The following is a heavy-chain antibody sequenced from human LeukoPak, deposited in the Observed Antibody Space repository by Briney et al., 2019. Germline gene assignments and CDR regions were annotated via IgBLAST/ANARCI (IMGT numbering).Heavy chain of an antibody. Sequence: GGSQRLSCAAWGFTFRVYWVHCVRQAPGKGLVWVSRIDLAGEYATYADSVKGRFTISRDNAKNTLYQQMNSLRAEDTAVYYFAIANSHAFDIWGQGTMVTVSS. J-gene: IGHJ3*02. CDR3: AIANSHAFDI. V-gene: IGHV3-74*01. CDR1: GFTFRVYW. CDR2: IDLAGEYA.